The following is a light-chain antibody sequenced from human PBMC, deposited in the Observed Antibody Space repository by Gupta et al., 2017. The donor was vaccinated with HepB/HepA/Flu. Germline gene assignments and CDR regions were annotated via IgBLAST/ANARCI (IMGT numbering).Light chain of an antibody. CDR3: QQYHNWPPLT. J-gene: IGKJ4*01. CDR2: AAS. CDR1: QTIKNN. Sequence: EIVMTQSPVTLSVSQGERATLSCRARQTIKNNLAWYQQRPGQAPRLLIYAASTRATGIPARFSGRGYGTEFTLTINGLQSEDFAAYYSQQYHNWPPLTFGGGTKVEMK. V-gene: IGKV3-15*01.